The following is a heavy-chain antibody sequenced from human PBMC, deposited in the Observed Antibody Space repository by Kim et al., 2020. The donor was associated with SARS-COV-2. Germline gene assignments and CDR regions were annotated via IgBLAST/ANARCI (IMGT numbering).Heavy chain of an antibody. Sequence: GGSLRLSCAASGFAFSSYAMHWVRQAPGKGLEWVAVIAYDGINKYYADSVKGRVTISRDNSQNTLYLQMNSLRGDDTAIFYCARADYGNDHYHYGMDVWGQGTTVTVSS. CDR1: GFAFSSYA. CDR3: ARADYGNDHYHYGMDV. J-gene: IGHJ6*02. D-gene: IGHD4-4*01. CDR2: IAYDGINK. V-gene: IGHV3-30-3*01.